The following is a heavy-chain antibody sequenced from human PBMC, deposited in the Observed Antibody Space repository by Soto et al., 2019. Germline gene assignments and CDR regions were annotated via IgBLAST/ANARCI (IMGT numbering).Heavy chain of an antibody. V-gene: IGHV5-51*01. CDR1: EYSFTAYL. J-gene: IGHJ5*02. Sequence: GESLKHSCKGSEYSFTAYLSARVRQMPGKGLEWMGIIFPSDSDTRYSPSFQGQVTISADRSTSTVFLQWASLKASDTAVYFCARKDKSGYFNWFDPWGQGALVPVSS. D-gene: IGHD3-22*01. CDR2: IFPSDSDT. CDR3: ARKDKSGYFNWFDP.